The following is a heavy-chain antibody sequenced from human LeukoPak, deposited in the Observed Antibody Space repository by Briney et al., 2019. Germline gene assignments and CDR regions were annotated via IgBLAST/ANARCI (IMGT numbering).Heavy chain of an antibody. V-gene: IGHV3-7*01. J-gene: IGHJ4*02. CDR2: IKQDGSEK. CDR1: VLTFSRYW. Sequence: GGSLRLSCAASVLTFSRYWMSWVRQAPGKGLEWVANIKQDGSEKDYVDSVKGRFTISRDNAKNSLYLQMNSLRAEDTAVYYCARDKAGAHDYWGQGTLVTVSS. CDR3: ARDKAGAHDY.